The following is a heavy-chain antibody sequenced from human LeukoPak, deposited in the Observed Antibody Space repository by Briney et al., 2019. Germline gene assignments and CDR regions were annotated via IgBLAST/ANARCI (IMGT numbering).Heavy chain of an antibody. CDR2: MNPNSGNT. CDR1: GYSFSGHY. CDR3: ARSSVAAGDAFDI. Sequence: ASVKVSCKASGYSFSGHYLHWVRQAPGQGLEWMGWMNPNSGNTGYAQKFQGRVTMTRNTSISTAYMELSSLRSEDTAVYYCARSSVAAGDAFDIWGQGTMVTVSS. D-gene: IGHD6-13*01. V-gene: IGHV1-8*02. J-gene: IGHJ3*02.